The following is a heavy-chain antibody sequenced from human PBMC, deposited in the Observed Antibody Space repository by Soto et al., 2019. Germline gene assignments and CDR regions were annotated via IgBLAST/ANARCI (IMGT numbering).Heavy chain of an antibody. J-gene: IGHJ4*01. D-gene: IGHD6-19*01. CDR1: GYMFTKSA. CDR2: ISGDSGNA. Sequence: ASVKVSCKASGYMFTKSAMHWVRQAPGQRLEWMGWISGDSGNAKYSPKLQDRVTITRDTSASTAYMELSSLRSEDTALYYCARDGVAAGNINFDYWGQGTLVTVSS. V-gene: IGHV1-3*01. CDR3: ARDGVAAGNINFDY.